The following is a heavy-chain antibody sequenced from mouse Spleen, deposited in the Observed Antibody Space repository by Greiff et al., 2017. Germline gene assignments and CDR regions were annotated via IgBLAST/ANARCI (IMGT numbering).Heavy chain of an antibody. J-gene: IGHJ3*01. Sequence: VQLQQSGAELARPGASVKLSCKASGYTFTSYGISWVKQRTGQGLEWIGEIYPRSGNTYYNEKFKGKATLTADKSSSTAYMELRSLTSEDSAVYFCARDYGDQAWFAYWGQGTLVTVSA. D-gene: IGHD2-13*01. CDR1: GYTFTSYG. V-gene: IGHV1-81*01. CDR3: ARDYGDQAWFAY. CDR2: IYPRSGNT.